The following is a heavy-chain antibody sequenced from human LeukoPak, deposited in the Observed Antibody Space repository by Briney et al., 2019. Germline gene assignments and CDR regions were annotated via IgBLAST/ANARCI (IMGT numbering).Heavy chain of an antibody. J-gene: IGHJ4*02. Sequence: GGSLRLSCAASGFTFSSYAMSWVRQAPGKGLEWVSVIYSDGSTYYADSVKGRFTISRDNSKNTLYLQMNRLRAEDTAIYYCTKDALISYRGAWSQSDYWGQGTLVTVSS. D-gene: IGHD2-2*01. CDR1: GFTFSSYA. CDR2: IYSDGST. V-gene: IGHV3-23*03. CDR3: TKDALISYRGAWSQSDY.